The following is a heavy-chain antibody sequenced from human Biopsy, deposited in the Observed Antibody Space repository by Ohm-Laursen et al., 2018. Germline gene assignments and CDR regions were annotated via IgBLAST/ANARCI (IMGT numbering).Heavy chain of an antibody. CDR1: GFSFSSYG. Sequence: SLRLSCAASGFSFSSYGMHWVRQAPGKGLEWVAVISDDGRNKYYIDSVRGRFTISRDNSKNTLYLQMNNLRAEDTAVFYCAKDLRNNNGGVESWGQGTLVTVSS. J-gene: IGHJ4*02. CDR3: AKDLRNNNGGVES. CDR2: ISDDGRNK. V-gene: IGHV3-30*18. D-gene: IGHD3-16*01.